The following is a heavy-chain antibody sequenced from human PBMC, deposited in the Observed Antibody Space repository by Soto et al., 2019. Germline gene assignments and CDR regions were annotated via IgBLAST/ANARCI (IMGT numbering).Heavy chain of an antibody. CDR3: ARDGREASGMDV. CDR1: GGSISSHY. CDR2: IYYRGST. V-gene: IGHV4-59*11. J-gene: IGHJ6*01. Sequence: SETLSLTCTVSGGSISSHYWRWVRQAPGKGLERMGHIYYRGSTSYNPSLRSRRTISVDTSNNQFSLKLNAVTTADTAVYYCARDGREASGMDVWGEWTKVTVSS. D-gene: IGHD1-26*01.